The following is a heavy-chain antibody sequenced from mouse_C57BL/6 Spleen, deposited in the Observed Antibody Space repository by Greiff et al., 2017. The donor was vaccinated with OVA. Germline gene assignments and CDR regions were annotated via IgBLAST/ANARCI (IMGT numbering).Heavy chain of an antibody. D-gene: IGHD1-1*01. CDR1: GFTFSSYA. V-gene: IGHV5-4*01. CDR3: ARETTTVVARYFDV. CDR2: ISDGGSYT. J-gene: IGHJ1*03. Sequence: EVKLVESGGGLVKPGGSLKLSCAASGFTFSSYAMSWVRQTPEKRLEWVATISDGGSYTYYPDNVKGRFTISRDNAKNNLYLQMSHLKSEDTAMYYCARETTTVVARYFDVWGTGTTVTVSS.